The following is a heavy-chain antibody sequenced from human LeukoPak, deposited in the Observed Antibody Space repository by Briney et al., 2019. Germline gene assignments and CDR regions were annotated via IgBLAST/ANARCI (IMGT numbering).Heavy chain of an antibody. D-gene: IGHD3-10*01. V-gene: IGHV3-23*01. Sequence: GGSLRLSCAASGFTFSSYAMSWVRQAPGKGLEWVSAISPSGGSTYYADSVKGRFTISRDNSKNTLYLQMNSLRADDTAVYYCAKDRGGSWSYWGQGTLVTVSS. J-gene: IGHJ4*02. CDR3: AKDRGGSWSY. CDR1: GFTFSSYA. CDR2: ISPSGGST.